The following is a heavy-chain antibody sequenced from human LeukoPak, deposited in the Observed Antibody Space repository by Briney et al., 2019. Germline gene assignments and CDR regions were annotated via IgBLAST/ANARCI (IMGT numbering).Heavy chain of an antibody. CDR2: IKSKTDGGTT. D-gene: IGHD6-13*01. CDR1: GFTFSNAW. J-gene: IGHJ4*02. Sequence: PGGSLRLSCAASGFTFSNAWMSWVRQAPGKGLEWVGRIKSKTDGGTTDYAAPVKGRFTISRDDSKNTLYLQMNSLRAEGTAVYYCARTHLAAARPSSIDYWGQGTLVTVSS. CDR3: ARTHLAAARPSSIDY. V-gene: IGHV3-15*05.